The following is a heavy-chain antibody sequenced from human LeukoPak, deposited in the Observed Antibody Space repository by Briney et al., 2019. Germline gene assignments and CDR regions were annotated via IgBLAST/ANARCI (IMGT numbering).Heavy chain of an antibody. J-gene: IGHJ3*02. Sequence: SETLSLTCVVYGGSFSGYYWSWIRQPPGKGLEWIGEINHSGSTNYNPSLKSRVTISVDTSKNQLSLKLSSVTAADTAVYYCARGWYCSSTSCATDAFDIWGQGTMVTVSS. V-gene: IGHV4-34*01. CDR2: INHSGST. CDR3: ARGWYCSSTSCATDAFDI. CDR1: GGSFSGYY. D-gene: IGHD2-2*01.